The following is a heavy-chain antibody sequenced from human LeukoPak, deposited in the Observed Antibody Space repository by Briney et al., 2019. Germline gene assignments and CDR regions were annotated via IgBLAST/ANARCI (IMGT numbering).Heavy chain of an antibody. J-gene: IGHJ5*02. CDR2: IYHSGST. CDR1: GGSISSGGYS. Sequence: SQTLSLTCAVSGGSISSGGYSWSWIRQPPGKGLEWIGYIYHSGSTYYNPSLKSRVAISVDRSKNQFSLKLSSVTAADTAVYYCARAEAYGGKRIDPWGQGTLVTVSS. D-gene: IGHD4-23*01. V-gene: IGHV4-30-2*01. CDR3: ARAEAYGGKRIDP.